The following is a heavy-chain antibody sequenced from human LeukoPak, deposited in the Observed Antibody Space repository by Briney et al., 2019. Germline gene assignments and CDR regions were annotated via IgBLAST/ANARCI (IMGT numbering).Heavy chain of an antibody. D-gene: IGHD7-27*01. CDR3: ARGHWGLDY. CDR2: ISSGSSAI. Sequence: GGSLRLSCAASGFTFSSYSMNWVRQAPGKGLEWVSYISSGSSAIYYADSVKGRFTISRDNAESSVYLQMNSLSAEDTAVYYCARGHWGLDYWGRGTLVTVSS. CDR1: GFTFSSYS. J-gene: IGHJ4*02. V-gene: IGHV3-48*04.